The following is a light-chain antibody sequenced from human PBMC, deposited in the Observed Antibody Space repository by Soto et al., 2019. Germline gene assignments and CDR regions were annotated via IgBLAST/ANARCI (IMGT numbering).Light chain of an antibody. J-gene: IGKJ1*01. CDR1: QSNSSY. CDR2: AAS. V-gene: IGKV1-39*01. Sequence: DIQMTQSPSSLSAPLGDRVTISCRASQSNSSYLHWYQQKPGKAPKLLIYAASSWQSGVPSRFSGSGAWTDFILTMSSLQPEDYSSYYCQQSYSTFGQGTKVDIK. CDR3: QQSYST.